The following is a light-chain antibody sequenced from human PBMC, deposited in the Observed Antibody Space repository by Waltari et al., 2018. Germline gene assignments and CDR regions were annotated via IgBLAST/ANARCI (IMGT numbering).Light chain of an antibody. V-gene: IGLV2-8*01. CDR1: RTDVGGYNY. CDR2: EVS. CDR3: SSFAGSNPYV. J-gene: IGLJ1*01. Sequence: QSALTPPPSASGSPGQSVTIPCTGTRTDVGGYNYVPWYQQHPGKAPKLMIYEVSKRPSGVPDRFSGSKSGNTASLTVSGLQAEDEADYYCSSFAGSNPYVFGTGTKVTVL.